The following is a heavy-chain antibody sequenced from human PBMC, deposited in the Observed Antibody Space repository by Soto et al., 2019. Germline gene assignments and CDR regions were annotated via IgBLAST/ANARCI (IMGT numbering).Heavy chain of an antibody. CDR3: ARMDYYVIDY. Sequence: QVQLQESGPGLVKPSGTLSLTCAVSGGSISSSNWWSWVRQPPGKGLEWIGEIYHSGSTNYNPSLKRRVTISVDTSKNQFSLKLSSVAAAATAVYYCARMDYYVIDYWGQGTLVTVSS. CDR1: GGSISSSNW. D-gene: IGHD3-22*01. CDR2: IYHSGST. V-gene: IGHV4-4*02. J-gene: IGHJ4*02.